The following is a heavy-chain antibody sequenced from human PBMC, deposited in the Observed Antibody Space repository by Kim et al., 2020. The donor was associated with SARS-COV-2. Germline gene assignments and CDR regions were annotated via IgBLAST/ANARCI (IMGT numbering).Heavy chain of an antibody. CDR2: TYSGGST. J-gene: IGHJ4*02. V-gene: IGHV3-53*01. CDR3: ATKILTYLDF. CDR1: GFTVSSNY. Sequence: GGSLRLSCAASGFTVSSNYMSWVRQAPGKGLEWVSVTYSGGSTYYADSVKGRFTISRDNSKNTLYLQMNSLRAEDMAVYYCATKILTYLDFWGQGTLVTVSS. D-gene: IGHD2-15*01.